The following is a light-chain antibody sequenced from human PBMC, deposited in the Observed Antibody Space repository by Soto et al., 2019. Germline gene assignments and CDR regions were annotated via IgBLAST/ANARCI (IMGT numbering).Light chain of an antibody. Sequence: EIVMTQSPATLSLSPGEIATLSCRASQSVSSNLTWYQQKPGQAPRLLIYGASTRATGIPARFSGSGSGTEFTLTICSLQSEDFAVYYCQQYNNWPPGTFGQGTKVEIK. J-gene: IGKJ1*01. CDR3: QQYNNWPPGT. V-gene: IGKV3-15*01. CDR1: QSVSSN. CDR2: GAS.